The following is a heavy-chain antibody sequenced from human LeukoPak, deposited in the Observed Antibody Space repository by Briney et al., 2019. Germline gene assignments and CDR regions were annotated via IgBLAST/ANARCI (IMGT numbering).Heavy chain of an antibody. CDR2: MNPNSGNT. J-gene: IGHJ3*02. D-gene: IGHD5-24*01. CDR3: ARERDSYNYPGAFDI. CDR1: GYTFTSYD. Sequence: ASVEVSCKASGYTFTSYDINWVRQATGQGLEWMGWMNPNSGNTGYAQKFQGRVTMTRNTSISTAYMELSGLRSEDTAVYYCARERDSYNYPGAFDIWGQGTMVTVSS. V-gene: IGHV1-8*01.